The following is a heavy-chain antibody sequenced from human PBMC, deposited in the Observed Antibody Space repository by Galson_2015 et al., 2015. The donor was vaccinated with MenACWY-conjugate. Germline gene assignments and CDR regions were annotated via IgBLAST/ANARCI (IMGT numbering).Heavy chain of an antibody. V-gene: IGHV3-30*18. CDR1: GFTFSSYG. D-gene: IGHD6-13*01. CDR2: ISYDGSNK. Sequence: SLRLSCAASGFTFSSYGMHWVRQAPGKGLEWVAVISYDGSNKYYADSVKGRFTISRDNSKNTLYLQMNSLRAEDTAVYYCAKNPTPRSSWEGGDAFDIWGQGTMVTVSS. CDR3: AKNPTPRSSWEGGDAFDI. J-gene: IGHJ3*02.